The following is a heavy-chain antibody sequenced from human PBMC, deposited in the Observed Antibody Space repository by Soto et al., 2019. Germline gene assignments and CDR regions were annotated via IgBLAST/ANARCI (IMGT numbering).Heavy chain of an antibody. CDR3: ARAPYCGGDCHSGTGAGWFDP. Sequence: ESGGGVVQPGRSLRLSCAASGFTFSSYAMHWVRQAPGKGLEWVAVISYDGSNKYYADSVKGRFTISRDNSKNTLYLQMNGRRAEDTAVYYCARAPYCGGDCHSGTGAGWFDPWGQGTLVTVSS. CDR2: ISYDGSNK. CDR1: GFTFSSYA. V-gene: IGHV3-30-3*01. D-gene: IGHD2-21*02. J-gene: IGHJ5*02.